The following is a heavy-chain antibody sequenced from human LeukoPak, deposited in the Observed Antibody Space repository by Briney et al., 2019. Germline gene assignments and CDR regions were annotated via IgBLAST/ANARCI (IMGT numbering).Heavy chain of an antibody. CDR2: ISYDGSNK. CDR1: GFTFSSYG. CDR3: GAVVVTIDGFDP. V-gene: IGHV3-30*03. D-gene: IGHD3-22*01. J-gene: IGHJ5*02. Sequence: GGSLGLSCAASGFTFSSYGMNWVRQAPGKGLECVAVISYDGSNKYYADSVKGRFTISRDNSKNTLYLQMNSLRAEDTAVYYCGAVVVTIDGFDPWGQGTLVTVSS.